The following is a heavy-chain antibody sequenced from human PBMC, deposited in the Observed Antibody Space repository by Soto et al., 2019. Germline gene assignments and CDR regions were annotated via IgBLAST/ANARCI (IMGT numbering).Heavy chain of an antibody. CDR2: IYYSGST. CDR1: GGSIISYY. Sequence: TSETLSLTCTVSGGSIISYYWSWIRQPPGKGLEWIGYIYYSGSTNYNPSLKSRVTISVDTSKNQFSLKLSSVTAADTAVYYCARLTTGDTGDYWGQGTLVTVSS. D-gene: IGHD4-17*01. CDR3: ARLTTGDTGDY. J-gene: IGHJ4*02. V-gene: IGHV4-59*01.